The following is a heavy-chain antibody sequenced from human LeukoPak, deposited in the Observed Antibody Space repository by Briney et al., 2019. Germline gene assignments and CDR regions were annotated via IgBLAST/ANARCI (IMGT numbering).Heavy chain of an antibody. V-gene: IGHV1-18*01. CDR3: ARNYYDNSGYYYFDY. CDR2: ISGYNDNT. Sequence: GASVKVSCKASRYTFTNYGISWVRQAPGQGLEWMGWISGYNDNTKYAQKLQGRVTMTTDTSMSTAYMEPRSLRSDDTAVYYCARNYYDNSGYYYFDYWGQGTLVTVSS. J-gene: IGHJ4*02. CDR1: RYTFTNYG. D-gene: IGHD3-22*01.